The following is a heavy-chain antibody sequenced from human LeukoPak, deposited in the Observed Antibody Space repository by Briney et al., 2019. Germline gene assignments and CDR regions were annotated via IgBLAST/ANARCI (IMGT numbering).Heavy chain of an antibody. CDR3: VSTPAIRRLNF. CDR2: ISSVTSAI. J-gene: IGHJ4*02. Sequence: GGSLRLSCAASGLSITDYYMSWIRQAPGGGLQWIAYISSVTSAIHYANSMKGRFTMSRDNAKYSVYLQMNSLRTEDTAMYFCVSTPAIRRLNFWGQGTLVTVSS. D-gene: IGHD2-2*02. V-gene: IGHV3-11*01. CDR1: GLSITDYY.